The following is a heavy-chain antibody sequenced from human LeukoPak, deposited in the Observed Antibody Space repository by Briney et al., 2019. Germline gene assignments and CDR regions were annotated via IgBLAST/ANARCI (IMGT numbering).Heavy chain of an antibody. CDR3: ATSGEIGSGSYYNRGWFDP. D-gene: IGHD3-10*01. CDR1: GGTFSSYA. V-gene: IGHV1-69*05. J-gene: IGHJ5*02. CDR2: IIPIFGTA. Sequence: ASVKVSCKASGGTFSSYAISWVRQAPGQGLEWMGGIIPIFGTANYAQKFQGRVTITTDESTSTAYMELSSLRSEDTAVYYCATSGEIGSGSYYNRGWFDPWGQGTLVTVSS.